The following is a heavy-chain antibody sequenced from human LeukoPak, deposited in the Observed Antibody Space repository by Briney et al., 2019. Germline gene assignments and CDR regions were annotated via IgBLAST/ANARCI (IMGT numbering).Heavy chain of an antibody. Sequence: PGGSLRLSCAASGFTFSSYWMSWVRQAPGKGLEWVTNIKQDGSEKYYVDSVKGRFTISRDNAKNSLYLQMNSLRAEDTAVYYCAREEGYSYGLIPYYYYYMDVWGKGTTVTVSS. V-gene: IGHV3-7*01. CDR3: AREEGYSYGLIPYYYYYMDV. CDR1: GFTFSSYW. CDR2: IKQDGSEK. D-gene: IGHD5-18*01. J-gene: IGHJ6*03.